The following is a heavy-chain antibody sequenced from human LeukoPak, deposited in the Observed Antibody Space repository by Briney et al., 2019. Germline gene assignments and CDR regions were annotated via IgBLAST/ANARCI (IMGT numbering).Heavy chain of an antibody. CDR3: ASRDGYNGSFDY. J-gene: IGHJ4*02. CDR2: IYYSGST. CDR1: GGSISSYY. V-gene: IGHV4-59*01. D-gene: IGHD5-24*01. Sequence: SETLSLTCTVSGGSISSYYWSWIRQPPGKGQEWIGYIYYSGSTNYNPSLKSRVTISVDTSKNQFSLKLSSVTAADTAVYYCASRDGYNGSFDYWGQGTLVTVSS.